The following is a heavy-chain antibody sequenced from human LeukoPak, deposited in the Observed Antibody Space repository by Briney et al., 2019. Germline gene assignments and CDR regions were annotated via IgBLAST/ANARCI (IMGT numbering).Heavy chain of an antibody. CDR1: GYSITSGYY. V-gene: IGHV4-38-2*02. CDR2: IYHSGNT. D-gene: IGHD3-3*01. CDR3: ARSITIFGVAANWFDP. J-gene: IGHJ5*02. Sequence: SETLSLTCTVSGYSITSGYYWGWIRQPPGKGLEWIGSIYHSGNTYCNPSPKSRVTISVDTSKNQFSLKLSSVTAADTAVYYCARSITIFGVAANWFDPWGQGTLVTVSS.